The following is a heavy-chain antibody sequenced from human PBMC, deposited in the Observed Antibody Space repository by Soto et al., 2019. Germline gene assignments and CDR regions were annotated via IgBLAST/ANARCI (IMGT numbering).Heavy chain of an antibody. CDR1: GGSIRGYY. J-gene: IGHJ5*02. CDR2: IYATGTT. D-gene: IGHD1-1*01. V-gene: IGHV4-4*07. CDR3: VRDGTKTLRDWFDP. Sequence: SETLSLTCPFPGGSIRGYYWSWIRKSAGKGLEWIGRIYATGTTDYNPSLKSRVMMSVDTSKKQFSLKLRSVTAADTAVYYCVRDGTKTLRDWFDPWGQGISVTVSS.